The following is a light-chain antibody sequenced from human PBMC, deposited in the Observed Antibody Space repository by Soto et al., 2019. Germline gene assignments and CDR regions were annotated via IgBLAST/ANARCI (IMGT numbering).Light chain of an antibody. V-gene: IGLV2-14*01. CDR1: SSDIGAYNS. Sequence: QSALTQPASVSGSLGQSITISCTGTSSDIGAYNSVSWYQYHPGKAPRLLIFEVSDRPSGVSNRFSGSKSGNTASLTISGFQAENEPDYCSRSYLSGATYVFGTGSKLTVL. CDR3: RSYLSGATYV. CDR2: EVS. J-gene: IGLJ1*01.